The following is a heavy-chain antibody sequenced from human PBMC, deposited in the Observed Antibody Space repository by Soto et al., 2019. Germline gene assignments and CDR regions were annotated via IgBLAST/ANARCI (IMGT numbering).Heavy chain of an antibody. CDR1: GGTFSSYA. J-gene: IGHJ6*02. CDR2: IIPIFGTA. D-gene: IGHD6-6*01. V-gene: IGHV1-69*01. Sequence: QVQLVQSGAEVKKPGSSVKVSCKASGGTFSSYAISWVRQAPGQGLEWMGGIIPIFGTANYAQKFQGRVTITAAESTSTAYMELSSLRSEDTAVYYCARDLEQLGRYYCYGMDVWGQGTTVTVSS. CDR3: ARDLEQLGRYYCYGMDV.